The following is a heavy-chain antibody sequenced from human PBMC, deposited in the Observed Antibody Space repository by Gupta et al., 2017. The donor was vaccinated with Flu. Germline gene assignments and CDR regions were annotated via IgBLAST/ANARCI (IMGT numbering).Heavy chain of an antibody. CDR2: ISWNSGSI. D-gene: IGHD1-1*01. CDR1: GFTFDDYA. J-gene: IGHJ5*02. V-gene: IGHV3-9*01. Sequence: EVQLVESGGGLVQPGRSLRLSCAASGFTFDDYAMHWVRQAPGKGLEWVSGISWNSGSIGYADSVKGRFTISRDNAKNSLYLQMNSLRAEDTALYYCAKDPIPQGHWNGPNWFDPWGQGTLVTVSS. CDR3: AKDPIPQGHWNGPNWFDP.